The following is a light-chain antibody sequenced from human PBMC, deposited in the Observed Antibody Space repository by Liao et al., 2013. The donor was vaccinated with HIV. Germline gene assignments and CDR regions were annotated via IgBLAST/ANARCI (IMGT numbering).Light chain of an antibody. CDR1: NIGSKS. V-gene: IGLV3-21*01. Sequence: SYELTQPPSVSVAPGKTATITCGGNNIGSKSVHWYQHKPGQAPVLVIYYDSDRPSKIPERFSGSNSGNTATLTISRVEVGDGADYYCQVWDSNHDHLGVVFGGGTKLTVL. CDR3: QVWDSNHDHLGVV. CDR2: YDS. J-gene: IGLJ2*01.